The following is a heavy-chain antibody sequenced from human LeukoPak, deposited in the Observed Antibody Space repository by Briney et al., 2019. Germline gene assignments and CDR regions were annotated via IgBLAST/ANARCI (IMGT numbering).Heavy chain of an antibody. Sequence: GRSLRLSCAASGFTFSTYGMHWVRQAPGKGLEWVAVISYDGSNKYYADSVKGRFTISRDNSKNTLYLQMNSLRAEDTGIYYCAKDLSSGSRRAYWGQGTLVTVSS. V-gene: IGHV3-30*18. J-gene: IGHJ4*02. D-gene: IGHD6-19*01. CDR2: ISYDGSNK. CDR1: GFTFSTYG. CDR3: AKDLSSGSRRAY.